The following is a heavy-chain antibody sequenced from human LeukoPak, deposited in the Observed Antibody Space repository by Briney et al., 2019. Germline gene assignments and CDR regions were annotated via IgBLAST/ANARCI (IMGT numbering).Heavy chain of an antibody. J-gene: IGHJ6*02. Sequence: SQTLSLTCTVSGGSISSGDYYWSWIRQPPGKGLEWIGYIYYSGSTYYNPSLKSRVTISVDTSKNQFSLKLSSVTAADTAVYSCARGLRQWLETSYYYYYGMDVWGQGTTVTVSS. CDR2: IYYSGST. D-gene: IGHD6-19*01. CDR1: GGSISSGDYY. V-gene: IGHV4-30-4*01. CDR3: ARGLRQWLETSYYYYYGMDV.